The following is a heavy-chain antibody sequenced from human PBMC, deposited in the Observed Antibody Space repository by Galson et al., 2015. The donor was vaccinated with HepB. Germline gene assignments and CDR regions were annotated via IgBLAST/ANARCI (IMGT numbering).Heavy chain of an antibody. Sequence: SLRLSCAASGFTFSSYAMSWVRQAPGKGLEWVSAISGSGGSTYYADSVKGRFTISRDNSKNTLYLQMNSLRAEDTAVYYCAKDVRIAAAGWNWEVGWFDPWGQGTLVTVSS. CDR3: AKDVRIAAAGWNWEVGWFDP. D-gene: IGHD6-13*01. CDR1: GFTFSSYA. CDR2: ISGSGGST. J-gene: IGHJ5*02. V-gene: IGHV3-23*01.